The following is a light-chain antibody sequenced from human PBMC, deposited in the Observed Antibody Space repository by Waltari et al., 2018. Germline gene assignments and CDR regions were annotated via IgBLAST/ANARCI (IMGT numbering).Light chain of an antibody. CDR1: SSDVGGYNY. V-gene: IGLV2-14*01. Sequence: QSALTQPASVSGSPGKSITISCTGTSSDVGGYNYVLWYQQYPSKAPKLMSYDVSKRPSGVSTRFSGSKTGTTASLTISGLQAEDEADYYCSSYTSSSTVVFGGGTKLTVL. J-gene: IGLJ2*01. CDR2: DVS. CDR3: SSYTSSSTVV.